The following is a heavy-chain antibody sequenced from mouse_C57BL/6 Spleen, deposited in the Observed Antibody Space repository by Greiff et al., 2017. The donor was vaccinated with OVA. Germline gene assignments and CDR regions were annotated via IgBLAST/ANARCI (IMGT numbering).Heavy chain of an antibody. CDR1: GYSFTGYY. CDR3: ARWGYYYAMDY. CDR2: INPSTGGT. J-gene: IGHJ4*01. D-gene: IGHD3-1*01. Sequence: EVQGVESGPELVKPGASVQISCKASGYSFTGYYMNWVKQSPEKSLEWIGEINPSTGGTTYNQKFKAKATLTVDKSSSTAYMQLKSLTSEDSAVYYCARWGYYYAMDYWGQGTSVTVSS. V-gene: IGHV1-42*01.